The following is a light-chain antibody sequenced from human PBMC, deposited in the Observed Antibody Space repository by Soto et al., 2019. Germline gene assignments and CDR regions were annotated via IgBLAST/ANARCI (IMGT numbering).Light chain of an antibody. J-gene: IGLJ3*02. V-gene: IGLV2-14*01. CDR2: EVS. Sequence: QSVLTQPASVSGSPGQSITISCTGTSSDAGGYAYVSWYQQYPGKAPKLVISEVSNRPSGVSHRFSGSRSGNTASLTISGLQAEDEADYYCSSYTSSTTPVFGGGTKVTVL. CDR3: SSYTSSTTPV. CDR1: SSDAGGYAY.